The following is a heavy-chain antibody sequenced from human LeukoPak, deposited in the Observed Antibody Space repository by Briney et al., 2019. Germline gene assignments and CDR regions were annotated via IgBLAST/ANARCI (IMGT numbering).Heavy chain of an antibody. Sequence: SETLSPTCTVSGGSIISYYWSWIWQPPGKGLEWIGYIYYSGSTNYNPSLKSRVTISVDTSKNQFSLKLSSVTAADTAVYYCARPTYSYGQTFDYWGQGTLVTVSS. CDR2: IYYSGST. CDR3: ARPTYSYGQTFDY. J-gene: IGHJ4*02. D-gene: IGHD5-18*01. V-gene: IGHV4-59*01. CDR1: GGSIISYY.